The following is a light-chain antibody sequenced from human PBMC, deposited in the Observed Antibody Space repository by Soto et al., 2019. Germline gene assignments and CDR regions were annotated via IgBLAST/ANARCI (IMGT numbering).Light chain of an antibody. V-gene: IGLV1-40*01. CDR3: QSYDSSLSGYVV. CDR2: GNS. J-gene: IGLJ2*01. Sequence: QSVLTQPPSVSGAPGQRVTISCTGSSSNIGAGYDVHWYQQLPGTAPKLLIYGNSNRPSGVPDRFSGSKSGTSASQAITGLQAEDEADYYCQSYDSSLSGYVVFGGGTKVTVL. CDR1: SSNIGAGYD.